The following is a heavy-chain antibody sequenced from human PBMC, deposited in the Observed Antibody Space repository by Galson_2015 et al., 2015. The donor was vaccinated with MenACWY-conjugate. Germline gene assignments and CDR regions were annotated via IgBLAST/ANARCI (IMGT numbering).Heavy chain of an antibody. J-gene: IGHJ3*02. CDR2: IHYSGGT. V-gene: IGHV4-39*01. CDR3: SRRRPRGIRAGFDI. CDR1: GGSISTNDFY. Sequence: SETLSLTCTVSGGSISTNDFYCVWIRQSPGKGLEWIGNIHYSGGTYFHPSFKTRVITSVDTSKNQFSLRLTSVTAADTAVYYCSRRRPRGIRAGFDIWGQRTMVTVSS. D-gene: IGHD5-24*01.